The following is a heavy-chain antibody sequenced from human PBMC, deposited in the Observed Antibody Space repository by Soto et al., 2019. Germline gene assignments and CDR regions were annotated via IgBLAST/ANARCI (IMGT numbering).Heavy chain of an antibody. D-gene: IGHD3-3*01. CDR1: GGSISSSTW. J-gene: IGHJ4*01. V-gene: IGHV4-4*01. CDR3: ARDHGVSRGFAFDY. CDR2: TLHSGAT. Sequence: LSLTCAVSGGSISSSTWWSWVRQPPGKGLEWIGETLHSGATNYNPSLKSRVTFSVDKSKNQFSLKLSSVTAADTAVYFCARDHGVSRGFAFDYWGQGTRVTVSS.